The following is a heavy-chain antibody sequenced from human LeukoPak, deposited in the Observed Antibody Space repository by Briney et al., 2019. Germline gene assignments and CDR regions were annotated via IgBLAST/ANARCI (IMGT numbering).Heavy chain of an antibody. Sequence: SVKVSCKASGGTFSSYAISWVRQAPGQGLEWMGRIIPILGIANYAQKFQGRVTITADESTSTAYMELSSLRSEDTAVYYCARDYGIVVAPNYYYYYGMDVWGQGTTVTVSS. D-gene: IGHD3-22*01. CDR2: IIPILGIA. CDR1: GGTFSSYA. J-gene: IGHJ6*02. CDR3: ARDYGIVVAPNYYYYYGMDV. V-gene: IGHV1-69*04.